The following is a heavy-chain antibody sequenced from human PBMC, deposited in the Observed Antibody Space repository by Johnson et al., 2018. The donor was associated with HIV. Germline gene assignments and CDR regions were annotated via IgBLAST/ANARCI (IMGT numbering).Heavy chain of an antibody. CDR2: IKQDGSEK. V-gene: IGHV3-7*05. CDR3: ARDHLSSRGAFDI. CDR1: GFTFSYYW. Sequence: VQLVESGGGLVQPGGSLRLSCAVSGFTFSYYWMSWVRQAPGKGLEWVANIKQDGSEKYYVDSVKGRFTISRDNAKKSLYLQMNSLRAEDTALYYCARDHLSSRGAFDIWGQGTMVTVSS. D-gene: IGHD6-13*01. J-gene: IGHJ3*02.